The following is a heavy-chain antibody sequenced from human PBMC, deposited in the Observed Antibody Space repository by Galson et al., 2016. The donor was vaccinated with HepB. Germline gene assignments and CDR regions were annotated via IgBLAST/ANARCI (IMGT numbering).Heavy chain of an antibody. D-gene: IGHD6-19*01. J-gene: IGHJ6*02. CDR3: ARDQAGVRKAVAGLRGVDLYDYVMDV. Sequence: SVKVSCKASGGPFDYYAINWVRQAPGQGLEWMGGIIPIFGTANYAQRFQGRVTFTADESTTTAYMELSSLRSEDTAVYYCARDQAGVRKAVAGLRGVDLYDYVMDVGGQGPTVTVSS. CDR1: GGPFDYYA. CDR2: IIPIFGTA. V-gene: IGHV1-69*13.